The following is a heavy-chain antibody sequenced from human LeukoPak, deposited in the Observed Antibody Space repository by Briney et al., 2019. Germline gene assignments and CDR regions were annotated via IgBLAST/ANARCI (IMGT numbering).Heavy chain of an antibody. CDR1: GFTFSSYA. V-gene: IGHV3-30-3*01. Sequence: GGSLRLSCAASGFTFSSYAMHWVRQAPGKGLEWVAVISYDGNNKYYADSVKGRFTISRGNSKNTLYLQMNSLRAEDTAVYYCARGRGYNSGYPFDYWGQGTLVTVSS. CDR2: ISYDGNNK. D-gene: IGHD5-18*01. CDR3: ARGRGYNSGYPFDY. J-gene: IGHJ4*02.